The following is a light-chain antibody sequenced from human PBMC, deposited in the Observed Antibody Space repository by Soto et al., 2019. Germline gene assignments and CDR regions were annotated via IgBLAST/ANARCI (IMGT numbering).Light chain of an antibody. V-gene: IGLV2-8*01. J-gene: IGLJ2*01. Sequence: QSVLTQPPSASGSPGQSVTISCTGTSSDVGGYNYVSWYQQHPGKAPKLMIYEVSKRPSGVPDSFSGSKSGNTASLTVSGLQAEDGAEDYCSSYAGSHNSVVFGGGTKLTVL. CDR2: EVS. CDR1: SSDVGGYNY. CDR3: SSYAGSHNSVV.